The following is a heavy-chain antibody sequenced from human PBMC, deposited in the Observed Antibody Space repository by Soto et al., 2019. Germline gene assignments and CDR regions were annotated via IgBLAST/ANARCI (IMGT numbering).Heavy chain of an antibody. D-gene: IGHD4-17*01. V-gene: IGHV3-9*01. CDR3: AKIYYGDTGAFDY. J-gene: IGHJ4*02. Sequence: EVQLVESGGGLVQPGRSLRLSCAASGFTFDDYAMHWVRQAPGKGLEWVAGISCNSGSIGYADSVKGRFTISRDNAKNTLYLQMNSLRAEDTALYYCAKIYYGDTGAFDYWGQGTLVPVSS. CDR2: ISCNSGSI. CDR1: GFTFDDYA.